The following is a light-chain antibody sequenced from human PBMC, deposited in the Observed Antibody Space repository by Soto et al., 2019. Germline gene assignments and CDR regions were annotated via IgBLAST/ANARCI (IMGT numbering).Light chain of an antibody. J-gene: IGLJ3*02. CDR1: NSNIGRYS. CDR3: AAWDDNLNGPL. Sequence: QSALTQPPSLSGTPGQRVTISCSGSNSNIGRYSVNWYQHFPGTAPKILIYSDDERPSGVPDRFSGSKSGTSASLAISGLQSEYEDEYYCAAWDDNLNGPLFGGGTKVTVL. CDR2: SDD. V-gene: IGLV1-44*01.